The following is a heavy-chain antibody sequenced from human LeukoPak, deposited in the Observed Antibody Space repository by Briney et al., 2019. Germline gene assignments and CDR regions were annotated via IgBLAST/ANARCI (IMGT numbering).Heavy chain of an antibody. CDR2: INPKSGVT. D-gene: IGHD3-22*01. CDR1: GYIFIDHY. V-gene: IGHV1-2*02. Sequence: ASVKVSCKTSGYIFIDHYLHWVRQAPGQGLEWMGWINPKSGVTDYAQTLQGRVTVPRDTSMSTVYMDLSRLRSDDTAVYYCTRGGGSSGYPDYWGQGTLVTVSS. J-gene: IGHJ4*02. CDR3: TRGGGSSGYPDY.